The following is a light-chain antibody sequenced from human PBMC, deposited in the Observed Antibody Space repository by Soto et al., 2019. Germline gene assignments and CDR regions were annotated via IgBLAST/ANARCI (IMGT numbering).Light chain of an antibody. J-gene: IGKJ5*01. CDR1: QSVVYSSNNKNY. CDR3: QHYLRIPIT. V-gene: IGKV4-1*01. Sequence: DIVMTQSPDSLAVSLGESATIHCKSSQSVVYSSNNKNYLAWYQQKPGQPPKLLIYWASTRESGVPDRFSGSGSGTDFTLPISSLQAEDVAIYYCQHYLRIPITFGQGTRLEI. CDR2: WAS.